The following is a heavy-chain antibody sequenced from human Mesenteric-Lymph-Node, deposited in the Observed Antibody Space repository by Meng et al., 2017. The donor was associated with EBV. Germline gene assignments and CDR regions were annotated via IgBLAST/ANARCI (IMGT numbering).Heavy chain of an antibody. CDR1: GFTFSSFA. J-gene: IGHJ4*02. CDR2: ISGSGGST. D-gene: IGHD3-22*01. V-gene: IGHV3-23*01. Sequence: LVQLGGPLQHSLGAVGFTFSSFALSWVRQGPGKGLEWVSAISGSGGSTYYADSVKGRFTISRDNSKNTLYLKMNSLRAEDTAVYYCAKGFTTLVDYWGQGTLVTVSS. CDR3: AKGFTTLVDY.